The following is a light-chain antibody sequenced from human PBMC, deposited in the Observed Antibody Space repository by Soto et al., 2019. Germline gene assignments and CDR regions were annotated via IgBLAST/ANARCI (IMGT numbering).Light chain of an antibody. J-gene: IGKJ2*01. CDR2: AAS. V-gene: IGKV1-8*01. CDR3: QQHYSYPLYT. CDR1: QGISSY. Sequence: AIRMTQSPSSLSASTGDRVTITCRASQGISSYLAWYQQKPGKAPKLLIYAASTLQSGVPSRFSGSGSGTDFTLTISCLQSEDFATYYCQQHYSYPLYTFGQGTKLEIK.